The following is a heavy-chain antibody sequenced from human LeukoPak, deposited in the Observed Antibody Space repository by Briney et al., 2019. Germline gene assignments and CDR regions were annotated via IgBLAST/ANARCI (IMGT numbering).Heavy chain of an antibody. CDR3: AKVAGRSGRYFDY. J-gene: IGHJ4*02. D-gene: IGHD3-10*01. Sequence: GGSLRLSCAASGFTFSSYGMHWVRQAPGKGLEWVAFIRYDGSNKYYADSVKGRFTISRDNSKNTLYLQMNSLRAEDTAVYYCAKVAGRSGRYFDYWGQGTLVTVSS. CDR2: IRYDGSNK. V-gene: IGHV3-30*02. CDR1: GFTFSSYG.